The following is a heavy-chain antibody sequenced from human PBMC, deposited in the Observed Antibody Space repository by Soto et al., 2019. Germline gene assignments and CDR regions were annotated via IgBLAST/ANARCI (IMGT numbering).Heavy chain of an antibody. CDR1: GFTFSSYG. CDR3: AREAPAKYSYGPFGY. Sequence: PGGSLRLSCAASGFTFSSYGMHWARQAPGKGLEWVAVIWYDGSNKYYADSVKGRFTISRDNSKNTLYLQMNSLRAEDTAVYYCAREAPAKYSYGPFGYWGQGTLVTVSS. V-gene: IGHV3-33*01. CDR2: IWYDGSNK. D-gene: IGHD5-18*01. J-gene: IGHJ4*02.